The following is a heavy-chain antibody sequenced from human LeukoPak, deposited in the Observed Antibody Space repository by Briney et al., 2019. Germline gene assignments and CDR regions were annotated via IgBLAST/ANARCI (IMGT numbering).Heavy chain of an antibody. CDR3: AKGNSPRRITGTTDY. J-gene: IGHJ4*02. CDR1: GFTFSSYA. V-gene: IGHV3-23*01. Sequence: PGGSLRLSCAASGFTFSSYATSWVRQAPGKGLEWVSAISGSGGSTYYADSVKGRFTISRDNSKNTLYLQMNSLRAEDTAVYYCAKGNSPRRITGTTDYWGQGTLVTVSS. CDR2: ISGSGGST. D-gene: IGHD1-20*01.